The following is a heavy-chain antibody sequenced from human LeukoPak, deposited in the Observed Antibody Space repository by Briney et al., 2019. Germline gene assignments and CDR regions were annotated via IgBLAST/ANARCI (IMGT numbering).Heavy chain of an antibody. CDR1: GFTFSSYW. D-gene: IGHD6-13*01. CDR3: ALGSYSSSWPSFDY. J-gene: IGHJ4*02. CDR2: INSDGSST. Sequence: GGSLRLSCAASGFTFSSYWMHWVRQAPGKGLVWVSRINSDGSSTSYTDSVKGRFTISRDNAKNTLYLQMNSLRAEDTAVYYCALGSYSSSWPSFDYWGQGTLVTVSS. V-gene: IGHV3-74*01.